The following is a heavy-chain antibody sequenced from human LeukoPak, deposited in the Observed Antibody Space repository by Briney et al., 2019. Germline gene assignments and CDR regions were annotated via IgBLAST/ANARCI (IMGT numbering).Heavy chain of an antibody. CDR2: ISHSGST. J-gene: IGHJ4*02. CDR1: GGSISNYY. CDR3: AGHHPRNTVDF. V-gene: IGHV4-59*08. Sequence: PSETLSLTCTVSGGSISNYYWSWNRQPPGKGLEWIGYISHSGSTNYSPSLKSRVTISLDTSKNQFSLKLSSVTAADTAVYYCAGHHPRNTVDFWGQGTLVTVSS. D-gene: IGHD2/OR15-2a*01.